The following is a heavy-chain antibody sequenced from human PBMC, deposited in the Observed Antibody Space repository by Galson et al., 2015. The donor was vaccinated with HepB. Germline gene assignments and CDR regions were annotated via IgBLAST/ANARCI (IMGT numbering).Heavy chain of an antibody. J-gene: IGHJ5*02. V-gene: IGHV5-10-1*01. CDR3: ARQREEVAAAPDRFDP. Sequence: QSGAEVKKPGESLRISCKGSGYSFTSYWISWVRQMPGKGLEWMGRIDPSDSYTNYSPSFQGHVTISADKSISTAYLQWSSLKASDTAMYYCARQREEVAAAPDRFDPWGQGTLVTVSS. CDR2: IDPSDSYT. D-gene: IGHD6-13*01. CDR1: GYSFTSYW.